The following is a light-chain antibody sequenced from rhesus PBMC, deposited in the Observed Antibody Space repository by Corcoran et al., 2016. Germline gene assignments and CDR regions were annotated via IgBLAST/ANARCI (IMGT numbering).Light chain of an antibody. Sequence: DIQMTQSPSSLSASVGDTVTITCRASQGISSYLNWFQQKPGKAPKLLIYDASSLESGVPSRFSGSGSGTDFTLTISSLQTEDFAAYYCLQHNSYPWTFGHGTKVEIK. CDR3: LQHNSYPWT. V-gene: IGKV1-28*03. CDR2: DAS. J-gene: IGKJ1*01. CDR1: QGISSY.